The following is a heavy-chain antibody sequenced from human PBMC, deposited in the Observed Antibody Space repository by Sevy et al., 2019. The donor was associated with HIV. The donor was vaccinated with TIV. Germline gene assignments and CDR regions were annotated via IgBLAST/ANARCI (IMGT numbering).Heavy chain of an antibody. CDR1: GFTFSSYG. CDR2: ISYDGSNK. V-gene: IGHV3-30*18. D-gene: IGHD6-13*01. Sequence: GGSLRLSCAASGFTFSSYGMHWVRQAPGKGLEWVAVISYDGSNKYYADSVKGRFTISRDNSKNTLYLQMNSLRSEDTAVYYCAKDLGVGSWYGELYYYYGMDVWGKGTTVTVSS. J-gene: IGHJ6*04. CDR3: AKDLGVGSWYGELYYYYGMDV.